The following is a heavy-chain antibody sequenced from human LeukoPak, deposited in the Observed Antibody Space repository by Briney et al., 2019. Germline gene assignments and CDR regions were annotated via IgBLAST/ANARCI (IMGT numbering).Heavy chain of an antibody. CDR3: ASPGYYDSSGHSPGVGY. J-gene: IGHJ4*02. V-gene: IGHV5-51*01. Sequence: GESLKISCKGSGYSFTSYWIGWVRQMPGKGLGWMGIIYPGDSDTRYSPSFQGQVTISADKSISTAYLQWSSLKASDTAMYYCASPGYYDSSGHSPGVGYWGQGTLVTVSS. D-gene: IGHD3-22*01. CDR2: IYPGDSDT. CDR1: GYSFTSYW.